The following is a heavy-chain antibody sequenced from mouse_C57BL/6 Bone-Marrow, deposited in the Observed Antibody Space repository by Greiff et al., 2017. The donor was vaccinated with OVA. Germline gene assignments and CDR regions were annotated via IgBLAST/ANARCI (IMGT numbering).Heavy chain of an antibody. Sequence: QVQLQQPGAELVKPGASVKLSCKASGYTFTSYWMHWVTQRPGQGLEWIGMIHPNSGSTNYNEKFKSKATLTVDKSSSTAYMQLSSLTSEDAAVYYCDGSSPWGAYWGQGTLVTVSA. J-gene: IGHJ3*01. CDR3: DGSSPWGAY. CDR2: IHPNSGST. CDR1: GYTFTSYW. D-gene: IGHD1-1*01. V-gene: IGHV1-64*01.